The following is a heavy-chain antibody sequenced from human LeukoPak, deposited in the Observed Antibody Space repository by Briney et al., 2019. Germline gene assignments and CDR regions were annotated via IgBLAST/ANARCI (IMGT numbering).Heavy chain of an antibody. Sequence: SETLSLTCTVSGGSISSGGYYWSWIRQPPGKGLEWIGYIYYSGSTNYNPSLKSRVTISVDTSKNQFSLKLSSVTAADTAVYYCARLTSGSYYYYYYYMDVWGKGTTVTVSS. D-gene: IGHD6-19*01. CDR1: GGSISSGGYY. J-gene: IGHJ6*03. CDR3: ARLTSGSYYYYYYYMDV. V-gene: IGHV4-61*08. CDR2: IYYSGST.